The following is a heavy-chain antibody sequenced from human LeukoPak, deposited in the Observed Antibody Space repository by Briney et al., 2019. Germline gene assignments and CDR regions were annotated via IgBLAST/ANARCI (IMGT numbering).Heavy chain of an antibody. Sequence: GRSLRLACAASGFTFSSYGMHWVRQAPGKGLEWVAVISYDGSNKYYADSVKGRFTISRDNSKNTLYLQMNSLRAEDTAVYYCAKGPLVTEEYFYYYSMDVWGQGTTVTVSS. J-gene: IGHJ6*02. CDR1: GFTFSSYG. D-gene: IGHD4-11*01. CDR3: AKGPLVTEEYFYYYSMDV. V-gene: IGHV3-30*18. CDR2: ISYDGSNK.